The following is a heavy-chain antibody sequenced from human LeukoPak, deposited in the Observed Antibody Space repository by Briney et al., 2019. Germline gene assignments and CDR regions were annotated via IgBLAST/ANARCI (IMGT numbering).Heavy chain of an antibody. D-gene: IGHD5-18*01. J-gene: IGHJ4*02. V-gene: IGHV3-23*01. CDR3: AQREEYSYGWSFDY. CDR1: GFTFSIYA. CDR2: ISASGGST. Sequence: GGSLRLSCAASGFTFSIYAMSWVRQAPGKGLEWVSTISASGGSTYYADSVKGRFTISRDNSKNTLYLQMNSLRAEGTAVYYCAQREEYSYGWSFDYWGQGTLVTVSS.